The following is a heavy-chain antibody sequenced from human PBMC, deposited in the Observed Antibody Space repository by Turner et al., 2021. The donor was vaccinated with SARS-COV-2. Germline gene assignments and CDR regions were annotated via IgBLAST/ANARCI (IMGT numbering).Heavy chain of an antibody. CDR2: IIPILGMT. CDR1: VDTFTTYA. Sequence: QLQLVQSGAEVKKPGSSVKVSCTASVDTFTTYAISWVRQAPGQGLEWMGGIIPILGMTNYAQKFQGRVTITADKSTSTAYMELSSLRSEDTAVYYCARGPPGDDFWSGYRPNWFDPWGQGTLVTVSS. D-gene: IGHD3-3*01. J-gene: IGHJ5*02. CDR3: ARGPPGDDFWSGYRPNWFDP. V-gene: IGHV1-69*10.